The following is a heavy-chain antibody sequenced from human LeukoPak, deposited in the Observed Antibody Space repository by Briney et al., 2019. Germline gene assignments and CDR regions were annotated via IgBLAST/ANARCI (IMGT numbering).Heavy chain of an antibody. J-gene: IGHJ6*02. CDR3: ARDGIEYGSGNFYSIGIDV. Sequence: SVKVSCKASGGTFSSYAISWVRQAPGQGLEWMGGIIPIFGTANYAQKLQGRVTMTTDTSTNTAYMELRSLRSDDTAVYYCARDGIEYGSGNFYSIGIDVWGQGTTVTVSS. CDR1: GGTFSSYA. V-gene: IGHV1-69*05. D-gene: IGHD3-10*01. CDR2: IIPIFGTA.